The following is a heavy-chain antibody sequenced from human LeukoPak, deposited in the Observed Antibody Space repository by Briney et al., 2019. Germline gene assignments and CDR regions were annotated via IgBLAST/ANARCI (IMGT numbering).Heavy chain of an antibody. V-gene: IGHV4-39*01. D-gene: IGHD6-19*01. J-gene: IGHJ3*02. CDR3: ARYPKSFSSGWTALDI. Sequence: SETLSLTCTVSGGSINSTNYNWGWIRQPPRRGPEWLASVYYSGLTYYNSSLKSRVTISVDTSKNQFSLKLTSVTAADTSVFYCARYPKSFSSGWTALDIWGQGTMVTVSS. CDR2: VYYSGLT. CDR1: GGSINSTNYN.